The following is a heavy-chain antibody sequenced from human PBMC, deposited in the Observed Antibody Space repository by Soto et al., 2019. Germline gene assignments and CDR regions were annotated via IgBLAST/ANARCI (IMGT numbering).Heavy chain of an antibody. V-gene: IGHV1-18*01. CDR1: GYTFSNYG. CDR3: ASVVPGAEAGFGP. Sequence: ASVKVSCKTSGYTFSNYGITWVRQAPGQPLEWLGWISLYSDGTNYAQKFQGRVSMTTDTSTTTAYMELRSLRSDDTAVYYCASVVPGAEAGFGPWGQGTLATVS. D-gene: IGHD2-2*01. CDR2: ISLYSDGT. J-gene: IGHJ5*02.